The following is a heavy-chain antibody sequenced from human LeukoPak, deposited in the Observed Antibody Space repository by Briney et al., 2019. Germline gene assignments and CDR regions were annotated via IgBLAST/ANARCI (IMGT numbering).Heavy chain of an antibody. J-gene: IGHJ4*02. CDR1: GGSISSYY. V-gene: IGHV4-59*01. CDR3: ARYSSSLGFGY. Sequence: SETLSLTCTVSGGSISSYYWSWIRQPPGKGLEWIGYIYYSGSTNYNPSLKSRVTISVDTSKNQFSLKLSSVTAADTAVYYCARYSSSLGFGYWGQGTLVTVSS. D-gene: IGHD6-6*01. CDR2: IYYSGST.